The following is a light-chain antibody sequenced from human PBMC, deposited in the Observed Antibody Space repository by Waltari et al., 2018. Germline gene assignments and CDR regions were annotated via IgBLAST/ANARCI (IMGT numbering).Light chain of an antibody. J-gene: IGLJ3*02. V-gene: IGLV1-40*01. Sequence: QSVLTQPPSMSGAPGQKVTIPCTGGSSNFGAGYVVPRYQQFPGTAPKLLIFGNTNRPSGVPGRFSGSKSGTSASLAIAGLQSEDEAVYYCQSFDSSLSASVFGGGTKLTVL. CDR2: GNT. CDR3: QSFDSSLSASV. CDR1: SSNFGAGYV.